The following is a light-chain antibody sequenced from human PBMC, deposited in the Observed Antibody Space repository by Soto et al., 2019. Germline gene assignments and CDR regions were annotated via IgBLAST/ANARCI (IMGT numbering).Light chain of an antibody. CDR3: QQYDNLPWT. CDR1: QDISNY. V-gene: IGKV1-33*01. Sequence: DIQMTHSPSSLSASVGDRVTITCQASQDISNYLNWYQQKPGKAPKLLIYDASNLETGVPSRFSGSGSGTDFTFTIRSLQPEDIATYYCQQYDNLPWTFGQGTKVDIK. CDR2: DAS. J-gene: IGKJ1*01.